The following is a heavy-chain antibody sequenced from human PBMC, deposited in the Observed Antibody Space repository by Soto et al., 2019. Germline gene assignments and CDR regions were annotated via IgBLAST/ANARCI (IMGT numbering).Heavy chain of an antibody. CDR2: IIPIFGTA. V-gene: IGHV1-69*13. D-gene: IGHD3-22*01. Sequence: ASVKVSCKASGGTFSSYAISWVRQAPGQGLEWMGGIIPIFGTANYAQKFQGRVTITADESTSTAYMELSSLRSEDTAVYYCARPKGDSSGYFSPEFDYWGQGTLVTVSS. CDR1: GGTFSSYA. CDR3: ARPKGDSSGYFSPEFDY. J-gene: IGHJ4*02.